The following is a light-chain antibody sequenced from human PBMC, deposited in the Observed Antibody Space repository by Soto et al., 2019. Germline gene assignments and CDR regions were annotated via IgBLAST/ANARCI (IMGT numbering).Light chain of an antibody. CDR2: DTS. CDR1: QSVSRY. Sequence: EIVLTQSPATLSLSPGERATLSCRASQSVSRYLAWYQHKPGQAPRLLIYDTSNRATGIPARFSGSASRTDFTLTISSLEPEDFAVYYCQQRSNWPPTFGQGTKVDIK. CDR3: QQRSNWPPT. V-gene: IGKV3-11*01. J-gene: IGKJ1*01.